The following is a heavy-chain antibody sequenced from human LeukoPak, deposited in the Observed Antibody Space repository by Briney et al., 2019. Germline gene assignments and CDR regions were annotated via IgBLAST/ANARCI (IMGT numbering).Heavy chain of an antibody. J-gene: IGHJ4*02. CDR2: ISSSGSTI. V-gene: IGHV3-48*03. Sequence: GGSLRLSCAASGFTFSSYEMNWVRQAPGKGLEWVSYISSSGSTIYYADSVKGRFTISRDNSKNTLYLQMNSLRAEDTGVYYCAKRGQYYYDSSGYYYQDWGQGTLVIVSS. CDR1: GFTFSSYE. D-gene: IGHD3-22*01. CDR3: AKRGQYYYDSSGYYYQD.